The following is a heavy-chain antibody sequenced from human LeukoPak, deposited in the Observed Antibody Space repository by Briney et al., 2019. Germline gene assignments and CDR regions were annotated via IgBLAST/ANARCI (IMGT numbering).Heavy chain of an antibody. Sequence: SETLSLTCAVYGGSFSGYYWSWIRQPPGKGLEWIGEINHSGSTNYNPSLKRRVTISVDTSKNQFSLKLSSVTAADTAVYYCARGSGGYNSWWGSWGQGTLVTVSS. D-gene: IGHD5-24*01. J-gene: IGHJ4*02. CDR2: INHSGST. CDR1: GGSFSGYY. V-gene: IGHV4-34*01. CDR3: ARGSGGYNSWWGS.